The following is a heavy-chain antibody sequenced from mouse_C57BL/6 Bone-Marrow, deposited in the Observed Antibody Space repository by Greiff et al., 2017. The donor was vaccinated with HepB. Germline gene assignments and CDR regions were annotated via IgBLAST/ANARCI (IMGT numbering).Heavy chain of an antibody. CDR2: IWSGGST. D-gene: IGHD1-1*01. J-gene: IGHJ4*01. CDR3: ARKWYYYGSEDYAMDY. Sequence: VKLQESGPGLVQPSQSLSITCTVSGFSLTSYGVHWVRQSPGKGLEWLGVIWSGGSTDYNAAFISRLSISKDNSKSQVFFKMNSLQADDTAIYYCARKWYYYGSEDYAMDYWGQGTSVTVSS. CDR1: GFSLTSYG. V-gene: IGHV2-2*01.